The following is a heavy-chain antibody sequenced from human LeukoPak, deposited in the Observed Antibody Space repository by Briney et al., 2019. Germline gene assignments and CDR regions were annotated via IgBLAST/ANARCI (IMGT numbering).Heavy chain of an antibody. Sequence: GGSLRLSCVASGFTFSNFPMTRVRRAPGKGLQSFASISGSGADTYYTDSVKGRFTISRDNLNNTVYLQMNSLRAEDTAVYYCAKVLGHDSDGYYYYGLHVWGQGTTVTVSS. D-gene: IGHD3-22*01. CDR1: GFTFSNFP. CDR2: ISGSGADT. CDR3: AKVLGHDSDGYYYYGLHV. V-gene: IGHV3-23*01. J-gene: IGHJ6*02.